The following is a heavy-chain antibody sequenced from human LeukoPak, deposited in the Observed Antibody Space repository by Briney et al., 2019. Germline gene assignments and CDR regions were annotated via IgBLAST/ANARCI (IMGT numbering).Heavy chain of an antibody. CDR2: ISYDGSNK. CDR3: ARARTPGGTVDY. CDR1: GFTFSSYG. Sequence: PGGSLRLSCAASGFTFSSYGMHWVRQAPGKGLEWVAVISYDGSNKYYADSVKGRFTISRDNAKNSLYLQMNSLRAEDTAMYYCARARTPGGTVDYWGQGTLVTVSS. J-gene: IGHJ4*02. V-gene: IGHV3-30*03. D-gene: IGHD1-1*01.